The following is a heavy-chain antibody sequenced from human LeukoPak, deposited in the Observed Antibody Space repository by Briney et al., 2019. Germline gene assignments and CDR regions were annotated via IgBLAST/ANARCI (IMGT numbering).Heavy chain of an antibody. Sequence: AGGSLRLSCAASGFTFSSYGMHWVRQAPGRGLEWVAVISYDGSNEYYADSVKGRFTISRDNSKNTVYMQMDSLRAEDTAVYYCVRDEVDLSAFDYWGQGTLVTVSS. CDR1: GFTFSSYG. J-gene: IGHJ4*02. D-gene: IGHD2-15*01. V-gene: IGHV3-30*03. CDR2: ISYDGSNE. CDR3: VRDEVDLSAFDY.